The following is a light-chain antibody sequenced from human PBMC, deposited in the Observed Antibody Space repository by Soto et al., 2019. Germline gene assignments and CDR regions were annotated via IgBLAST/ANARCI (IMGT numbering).Light chain of an antibody. V-gene: IGKV1-33*01. J-gene: IGKJ5*01. CDR1: QSISSY. Sequence: DIQMTQSPSSLSASVGDRVTITCRASQSISSYLNWYQQKPGKAPKLLIYAASSLEIGVPSRFSGSGSGTHFTFTISSLQTEDIGTYYCQQYDILPITFGRGTRLEI. CDR2: AAS. CDR3: QQYDILPIT.